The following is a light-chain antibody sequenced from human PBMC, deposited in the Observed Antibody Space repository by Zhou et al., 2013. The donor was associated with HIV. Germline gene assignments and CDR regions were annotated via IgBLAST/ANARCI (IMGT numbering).Light chain of an antibody. CDR3: MQATQFPVT. V-gene: IGKV2-24*01. CDR1: QSLVPNNGKTY. J-gene: IGKJ3*01. Sequence: DIVMTQTPLSSPVTLGQPASISCRSSQSLVPNNGKTYLSWLQQRPGQPLRLLIYEISNRFSGVPDRFSGSGAGTDFTLKISRVEAEDVGVYYCMQATQFPVTFGPGTKVEIK. CDR2: EIS.